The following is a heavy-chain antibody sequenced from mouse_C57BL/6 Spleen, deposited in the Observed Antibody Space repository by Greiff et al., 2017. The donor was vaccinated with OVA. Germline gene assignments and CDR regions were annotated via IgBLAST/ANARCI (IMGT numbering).Heavy chain of an antibody. CDR2: IYPGDGDT. D-gene: IGHD1-1*01. CDR3: ARRRGYYGSSFLDY. Sequence: QVQLQQSGAELVKPGASVKISCKASGYAFSSYWMNWVKQRPGKGLEWIGQIYPGDGDTNYNGKFKGKATLTADKSSSTAYMQLSSLTSEDSAVYFCARRRGYYGSSFLDYWGQGTTLTVSS. J-gene: IGHJ2*01. CDR1: GYAFSSYW. V-gene: IGHV1-80*01.